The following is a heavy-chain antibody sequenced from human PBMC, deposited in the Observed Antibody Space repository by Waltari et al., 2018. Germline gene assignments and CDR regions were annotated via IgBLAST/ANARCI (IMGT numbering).Heavy chain of an antibody. V-gene: IGHV5-51*01. D-gene: IGHD1-1*01. CDR3: ARHTEDDNGDD. CDR2: VRPDNSDN. J-gene: IGHJ4*02. Sequence: QLVQSGTEVKKPGESLKISCKTSGYSFNNYWIGWVRQMPGKGLEWMGIVRPDNSDNRYSPSFRGQVTISADKSISIAYLQWSSLKASDTAIYYCARHTEDDNGDDWGQGTLVTVSS. CDR1: GYSFNNYW.